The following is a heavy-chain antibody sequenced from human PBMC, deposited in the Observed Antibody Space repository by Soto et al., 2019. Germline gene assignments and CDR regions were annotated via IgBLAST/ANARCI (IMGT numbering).Heavy chain of an antibody. CDR2: ISYDGSNK. J-gene: IGHJ6*02. CDR1: GFTFSSYG. D-gene: IGHD4-17*01. Sequence: QVQLVESGGGVVQPGRSLRLSCAASGFTFSSYGMHWVRQAPGKGLEWVAVISYDGSNKYYADSVKGRFTISRDNSKNPLYLQMNSLRAEDTAVYYCAKGGSTRGYGMDVWGQGTTVTVSS. V-gene: IGHV3-30*18. CDR3: AKGGSTRGYGMDV.